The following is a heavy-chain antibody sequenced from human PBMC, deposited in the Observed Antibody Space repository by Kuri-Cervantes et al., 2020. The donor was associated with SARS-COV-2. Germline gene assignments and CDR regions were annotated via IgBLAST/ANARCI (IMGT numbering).Heavy chain of an antibody. CDR1: GFTFSSYE. CDR2: VTSKAISKADTYAT. D-gene: IGHD1-1*01. J-gene: IGHJ3*02. CDR3: TARKPGRNAFDI. V-gene: IGHV3-73*01. Sequence: GESLKISCAASGFTFSSYEMNWVRQAPGKGLEWVGRVTSKAISKADTYATAYAASVKGRFTISRDDSKNTAYLQMNNLKTEDTAVYYCTARKPGRNAFDIWGQGTMVTVSS.